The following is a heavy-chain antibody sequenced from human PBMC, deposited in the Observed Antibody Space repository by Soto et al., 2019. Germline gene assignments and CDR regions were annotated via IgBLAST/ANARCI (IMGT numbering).Heavy chain of an antibody. V-gene: IGHV4-59*08. CDR2: MAYSGYR. J-gene: IGHJ6*02. D-gene: IGHD3-10*01. CDR3: ARQGFGPLHGLVGV. CDR1: GGPLSSYY. Sequence: SETLSLTCTISGGPLSSYYCSWFRQSPGQGLEWIGYMAYSGYRSYNPSLRSRLTISLDTSKNQFSLNLSSVTAADTALYYCARQGFGPLHGLVGVWGQGTTVTVSS.